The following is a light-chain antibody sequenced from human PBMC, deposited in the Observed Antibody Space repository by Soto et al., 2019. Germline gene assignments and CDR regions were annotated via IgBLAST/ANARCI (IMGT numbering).Light chain of an antibody. CDR1: QSINKS. CDR2: DAS. CDR3: QQYNTSPYT. V-gene: IGKV1-5*01. J-gene: IGKJ2*01. Sequence: DIQMTQSPSTLSASVGDRLTITCRPSQSINKSLAWYQQKPGKAPQLLIYDASNLESGVPSRFSGSGSGTDFTLTISSLQPDDFASYYCQQYNTSPYTFGQGTRLDIK.